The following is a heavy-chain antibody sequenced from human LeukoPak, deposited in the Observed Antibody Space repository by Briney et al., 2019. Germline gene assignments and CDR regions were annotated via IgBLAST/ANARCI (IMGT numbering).Heavy chain of an antibody. D-gene: IGHD6-19*01. CDR3: AKTLYSSGWFLFDP. Sequence: SETLSLTCAVSGGSISSGGYSWSWIRQPPGKGLEWIGYIYHSGSTYYNPSLKSRVTISVDTSKNQFSLKLSSVTAADTAVYYCAKTLYSSGWFLFDPWGQGTLVTVSS. CDR1: GGSISSGGYS. V-gene: IGHV4-30-2*02. CDR2: IYHSGST. J-gene: IGHJ5*02.